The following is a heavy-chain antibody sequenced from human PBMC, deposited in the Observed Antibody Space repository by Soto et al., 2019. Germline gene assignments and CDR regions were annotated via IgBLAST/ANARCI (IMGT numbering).Heavy chain of an antibody. CDR2: FYYTGST. CDR1: GGSVSSGNYY. J-gene: IGHJ4*02. Sequence: QVQLQESGPGLVKPSETLSLTCTVSGGSVSSGNYYWSWIRQPPGKGLERIGYFYYTGSTNYNPSLKTRVTISVDASKNPFSLRLSSLTAADTAVYYCARSMHYSDGSNYSPFDYWGQGTLVTVSS. V-gene: IGHV4-61*01. CDR3: ARSMHYSDGSNYSPFDY. D-gene: IGHD3-22*01.